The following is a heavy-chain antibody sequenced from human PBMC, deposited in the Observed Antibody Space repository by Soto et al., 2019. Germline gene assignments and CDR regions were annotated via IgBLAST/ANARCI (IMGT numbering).Heavy chain of an antibody. Sequence: GASVKVSCKASGYTFTDYAIHWVRQAPGQRLEWMGWINAANGNTKYSQKFQGRVTITRDISAPTVFMELSSLRSEDTALYYCARGPAGYYESIGYFPYYFDSWGQGTLVTVSS. D-gene: IGHD3-22*01. CDR2: INAANGNT. V-gene: IGHV1-3*01. J-gene: IGHJ4*02. CDR1: GYTFTDYA. CDR3: ARGPAGYYESIGYFPYYFDS.